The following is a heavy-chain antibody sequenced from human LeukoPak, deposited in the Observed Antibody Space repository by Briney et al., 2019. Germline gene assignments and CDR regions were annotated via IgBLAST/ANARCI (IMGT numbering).Heavy chain of an antibody. CDR2: IYYSGST. CDR1: GGSVSSGSYY. CDR3: ARVASGYDVFDI. D-gene: IGHD3-3*01. Sequence: SETLSLTCTVSGGSVSSGSYYWSWIRQPPGKGLEWIGYIYYSGSTNYNPSLKSRVTISVDTSKNQFSLKLSSVTAADTAVFYCARVASGYDVFDIWGEGTMVTVSS. J-gene: IGHJ3*02. V-gene: IGHV4-61*01.